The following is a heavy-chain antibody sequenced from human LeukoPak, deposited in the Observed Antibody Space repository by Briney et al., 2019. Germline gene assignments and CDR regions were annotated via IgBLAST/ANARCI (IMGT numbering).Heavy chain of an antibody. CDR3: ARETLGLFEY. CDR2: IFYSRST. CDR1: GGSISSFH. J-gene: IGHJ4*02. V-gene: IGHV4-4*08. Sequence: TSETLSLTCTVTGGSISSFHWSWLRPPPGEGLEWIGNIFYSRSTNSKTSLKDRVTISVDKSKSQFSLKLSSVAAAETAVYYCARETLGLFEYWGQGTLVTVSS.